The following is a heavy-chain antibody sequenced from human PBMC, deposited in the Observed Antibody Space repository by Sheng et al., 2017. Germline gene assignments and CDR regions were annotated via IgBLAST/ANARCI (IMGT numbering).Heavy chain of an antibody. D-gene: IGHD4-17*01. CDR3: ARDLRTYDTFDM. J-gene: IGHJ3*02. CDR2: IYHSGNT. Sequence: QVQLQESGPRLVKPSETLSLICTVSGYSISSGYYWGWIRQPPGKGLEWIASIYHSGNTYYNPSLESRVTISVDTSKNQFSLKLSSVTASDTAVYFCARDLRTYDTFDMWGQGTMVTSLQ. CDR1: GYSISSGYY. V-gene: IGHV4-38-2*02.